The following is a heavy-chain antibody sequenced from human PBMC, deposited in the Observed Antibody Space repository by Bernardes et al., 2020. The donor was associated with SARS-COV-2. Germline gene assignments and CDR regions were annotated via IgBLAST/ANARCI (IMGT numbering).Heavy chain of an antibody. J-gene: IGHJ4*02. CDR1: GGSMITEY. CDR2: IFYSGST. D-gene: IGHD2-15*01. Sequence: SEPLSLTCFVSGGSMITEYWSWIRQPPGKGLEWIGYIFYSGSTNYNPSLESRVTISVDTSKSQFSLRLRSVTPADTAVYYCARLYCSGRNCYPLYFDYWGQGALVTVSS. CDR3: ARLYCSGRNCYPLYFDY. V-gene: IGHV4-59*01.